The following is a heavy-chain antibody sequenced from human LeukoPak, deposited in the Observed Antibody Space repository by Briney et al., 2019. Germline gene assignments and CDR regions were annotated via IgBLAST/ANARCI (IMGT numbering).Heavy chain of an antibody. CDR2: IIPIFGTA. CDR3: ARDYISNNWNTTRKGPPPAFDI. CDR1: GGTFSSYA. Sequence: SVKVSCKASGGTFSSYAISWVRQAPGQGLEWMGGIIPIFGTANYAQKFQGRVTITADKSTSTAYMELSSLRSEDTAVYYCARDYISNNWNTTRKGPPPAFDIWGQGTMVTVSS. J-gene: IGHJ3*02. V-gene: IGHV1-69*06. D-gene: IGHD1/OR15-1a*01.